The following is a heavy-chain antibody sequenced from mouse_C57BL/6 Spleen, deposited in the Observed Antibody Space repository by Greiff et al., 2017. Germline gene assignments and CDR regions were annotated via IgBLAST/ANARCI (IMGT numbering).Heavy chain of an antibody. D-gene: IGHD4-1*02. V-gene: IGHV1-50*01. J-gene: IGHJ2*01. CDR2: IDPSDSYT. CDR3: ARQLGYYFDY. Sequence: QVQLQQPGAELVKPGASVKLSCKASGYTFTSYWMQWVKQRPGQGLEWIGEIDPSDSYTNYNQKLKGKAPLTVATSSSTAYMQLSSLTSEDSAVYYCARQLGYYFDYWGQGTTLTVSS. CDR1: GYTFTSYW.